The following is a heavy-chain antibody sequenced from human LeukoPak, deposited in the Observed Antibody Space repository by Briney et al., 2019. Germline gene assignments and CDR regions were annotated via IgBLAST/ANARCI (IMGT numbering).Heavy chain of an antibody. CDR3: AGAGYYDYVWGSYRFFGSSPSDAFDI. Sequence: KSSETLSLTCAVSGGSISSSNWWSWVRQPPGKGLEWIGEIYHSGSTNYNPSLRSRVTISVDKSKNQFSPKMTSVTAADTAVYYGAGAGYYDYVWGSYRFFGSSPSDAFDIWGQGKMVTVSS. CDR2: IYHSGST. J-gene: IGHJ3*02. CDR1: GGSISSSNW. D-gene: IGHD3-16*02. V-gene: IGHV4-4*02.